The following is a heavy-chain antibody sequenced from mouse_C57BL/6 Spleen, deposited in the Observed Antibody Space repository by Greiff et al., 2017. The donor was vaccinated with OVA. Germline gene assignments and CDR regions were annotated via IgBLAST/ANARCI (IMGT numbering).Heavy chain of an antibody. D-gene: IGHD2-2*01. CDR1: GFTFSDAW. J-gene: IGHJ4*01. V-gene: IGHV6-6*01. CDR3: TRGYGDYYAMDY. Sequence: EVQGVESGGGLVQPGGSMKLSCAASGFTFSDAWMDWVRQSPEKGLEWVAEIRNKANNHATYYAESVKGRFTISRDDSKSSVYLQMNSLRAEDTGIYYCTRGYGDYYAMDYWGQGTSVTVSS. CDR2: IRNKANNHAT.